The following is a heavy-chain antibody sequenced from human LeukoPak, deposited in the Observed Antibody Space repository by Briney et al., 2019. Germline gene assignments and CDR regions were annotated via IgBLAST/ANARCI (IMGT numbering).Heavy chain of an antibody. CDR2: IPYDGSNK. CDR1: AFTFSSRG. V-gene: IGHV3-33*01. J-gene: IGHJ4*02. Sequence: QSGGSLRLSCAASAFTFSSRGMHWVRQAPGKGLEWVAAIPYDGSNKYYADSVKGRFTISRDNSMNTLYLQMNSLRAEDTAVYYCARLYSSGWYPDYWGQGTLVTVSS. CDR3: ARLYSSGWYPDY. D-gene: IGHD6-19*01.